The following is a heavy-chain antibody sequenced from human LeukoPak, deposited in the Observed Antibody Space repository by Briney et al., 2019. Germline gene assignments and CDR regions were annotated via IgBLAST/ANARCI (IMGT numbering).Heavy chain of an antibody. J-gene: IGHJ4*02. V-gene: IGHV4-4*08. CDR2: IAASGTT. Sequence: SETLSLTCSVSGGSIESYYWSWIRQPPGKGLEFIGYIAASGTTKHNPSLKSRVTLSIDTSKNQFSLKLISMTAADTAVYYCARLGSRVLWGQGTLVTVSS. D-gene: IGHD1-26*01. CDR3: ARLGSRVL. CDR1: GGSIESYY.